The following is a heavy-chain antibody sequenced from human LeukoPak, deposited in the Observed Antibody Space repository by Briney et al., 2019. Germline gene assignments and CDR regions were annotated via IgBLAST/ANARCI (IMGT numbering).Heavy chain of an antibody. CDR2: TRSDVSNK. CDR1: GFTFSSYC. D-gene: IGHD4-11*01. V-gene: IGHV3-30*02. Sequence: GGSLRLSCAASGFTFSSYCMHWVRQAPGQGLEWVAFTRSDVSNKYYANFVKGGFNIWRGNSKNTLYLQRNSPRAEDTAVYYCAKGRGDYSPHYYMDVWGKGSTVTVSS. CDR3: AKGRGDYSPHYYMDV. J-gene: IGHJ6*03.